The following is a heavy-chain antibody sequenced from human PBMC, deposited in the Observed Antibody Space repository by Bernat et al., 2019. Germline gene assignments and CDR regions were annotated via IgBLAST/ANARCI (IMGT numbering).Heavy chain of an antibody. Sequence: QVQLVESGGGVVQPGRSLRLSCAASGFTFSSYGMHWVRQAPGKGLEWVAVIWYDGSNKYYADSVKGRFTISRDNSKNTLYLQMNSPRAEDTAVYYCARGSVVDYGDYAEYWYFDLWGRGTLVTVSS. CDR1: GFTFSSYG. CDR3: ARGSVVDYGDYAEYWYFDL. J-gene: IGHJ2*01. CDR2: IWYDGSNK. V-gene: IGHV3-33*01. D-gene: IGHD4-17*01.